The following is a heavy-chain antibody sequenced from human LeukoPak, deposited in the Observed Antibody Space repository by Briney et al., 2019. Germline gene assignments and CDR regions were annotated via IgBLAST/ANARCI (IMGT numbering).Heavy chain of an antibody. J-gene: IGHJ4*02. CDR2: VSGHNGDT. CDR1: GYTFTSYG. Sequence: ASVKVSCKASGYTFTSYGVTWVRQAPGQGLEWMGWVSGHNGDTDYAQKLQGRVTMTIVTSTSTAYMELRNLISDDTAVYFCARDRHSGYSSVRYDHWGQGTLVTVSS. CDR3: ARDRHSGYSSVRYDH. V-gene: IGHV1-18*01. D-gene: IGHD6-25*01.